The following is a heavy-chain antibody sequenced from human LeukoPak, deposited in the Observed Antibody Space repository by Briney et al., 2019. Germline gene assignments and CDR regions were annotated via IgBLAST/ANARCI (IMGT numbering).Heavy chain of an antibody. Sequence: PGGSLRLSCAASGFTFTNYGMHWVRQAPGKGLEWVAVVWFDGTNKYYADSVKGRFTISRDNSKNTLYLQMNSLRAEDTAVYYCAKLYSGSYSPFDYWGQGTLVTVSS. CDR1: GFTFTNYG. J-gene: IGHJ4*02. D-gene: IGHD1-26*01. CDR3: AKLYSGSYSPFDY. CDR2: VWFDGTNK. V-gene: IGHV3-33*06.